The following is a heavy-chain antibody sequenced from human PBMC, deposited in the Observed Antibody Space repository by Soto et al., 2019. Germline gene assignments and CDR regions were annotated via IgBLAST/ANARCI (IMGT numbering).Heavy chain of an antibody. CDR2: IWYDGSNK. V-gene: IGHV3-33*01. D-gene: IGHD6-13*01. J-gene: IGHJ5*02. CDR3: AREYSSSWYWFDP. CDR1: GFTFSSYG. Sequence: PGGSRRLSCAASGFTFSSYGMHWVRQAPGKGLEWVAVIWYDGSNKYYADSVKGRFTISRDNSKNTLYLQMNSLRAEDTAVYYCAREYSSSWYWFDPWGQGTLVTVSS.